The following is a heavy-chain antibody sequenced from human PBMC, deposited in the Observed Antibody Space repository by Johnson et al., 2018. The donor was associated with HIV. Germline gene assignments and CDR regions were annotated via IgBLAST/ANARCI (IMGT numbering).Heavy chain of an antibody. CDR1: GFTFKNYA. CDR2: ISYDGSNK. Sequence: QVLLVESGGGVVQPGRSLRLSCEASGFTFKNYAMHWVRQAPGKGLEWVAVISYDGSNKYYADSVKGRFTISRDNSKNTLYLQMNSLRAEDTAVYYCAKGLGRAAAGTRNAFDIWGQGTMVTVSS. V-gene: IGHV3-30*18. D-gene: IGHD6-13*01. CDR3: AKGLGRAAAGTRNAFDI. J-gene: IGHJ3*02.